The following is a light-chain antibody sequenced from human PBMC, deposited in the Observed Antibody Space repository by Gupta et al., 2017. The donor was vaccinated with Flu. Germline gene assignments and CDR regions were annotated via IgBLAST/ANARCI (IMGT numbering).Light chain of an antibody. CDR1: GHSNYA. CDR2: LNSDGSH. CDR3: QTWGTGIRV. Sequence: GHSNYAIAWHQQQPEKGPRYLMKLNSDGSHSKGDGIPDRFSGSSSGAERYLSISSLQSEDEADYYCQTWGTGIRVFGGGTKLTVL. V-gene: IGLV4-69*01. J-gene: IGLJ2*01.